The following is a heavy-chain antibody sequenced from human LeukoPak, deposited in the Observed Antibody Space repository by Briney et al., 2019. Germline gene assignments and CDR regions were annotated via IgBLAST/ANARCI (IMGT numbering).Heavy chain of an antibody. V-gene: IGHV3-21*01. J-gene: IGHJ3*02. Sequence: PGGSLRLSCAASGWTFSSYSMNWVRQAPGKGLEWISSISSSSSYIYYAYSVKGRFTISRDNAKNSLYLQMNRLRAEDTAVYYCARDSPAGATRAFDIWGQGTMVTVSS. D-gene: IGHD1-26*01. CDR3: ARDSPAGATRAFDI. CDR2: ISSSSSYI. CDR1: GWTFSSYS.